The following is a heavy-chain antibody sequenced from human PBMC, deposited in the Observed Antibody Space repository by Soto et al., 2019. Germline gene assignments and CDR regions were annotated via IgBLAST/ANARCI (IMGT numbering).Heavy chain of an antibody. Sequence: QVQLQESGPGLVKPSQTLSLTCTVSGGSISSDDYYWSWIHQPPGKGLEWIGYIYHSGSSYYNPSLKSRVTISIDTSKNQLSLKLTSVTAADTAVYYCARTSPRGSGTWFDPWGQGTLVTVSS. CDR3: ARTSPRGSGTWFDP. CDR1: GGSISSDDYY. D-gene: IGHD3-10*01. V-gene: IGHV4-30-4*01. CDR2: IYHSGSS. J-gene: IGHJ5*02.